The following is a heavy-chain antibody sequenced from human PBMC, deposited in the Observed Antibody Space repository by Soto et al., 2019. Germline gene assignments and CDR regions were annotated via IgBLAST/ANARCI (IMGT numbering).Heavy chain of an antibody. CDR1: GYTFTSYA. CDR3: ARDCSGGSCYRRGMVAFDI. D-gene: IGHD2-15*01. CDR2: INAGNGNT. J-gene: IGHJ3*02. V-gene: IGHV1-3*01. Sequence: ASVKVSCKASGYTFTSYAMHWVRQAPGQRLEWMGWINAGNGNTKYSQKFQGRVTITRDTSASTAYMELSSLRSEDTAVYYCARDCSGGSCYRRGMVAFDIWGQGTMVTVSS.